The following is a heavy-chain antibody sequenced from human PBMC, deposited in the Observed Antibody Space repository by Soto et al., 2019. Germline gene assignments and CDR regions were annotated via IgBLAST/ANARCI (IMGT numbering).Heavy chain of an antibody. CDR3: ARHRSRYSSSPWRANFDY. V-gene: IGHV5-51*01. D-gene: IGHD6-6*01. Sequence: PGESLKISCKGSGYSFTSYWIGWVRQMPGKGLEWMGIIYPGDSDTRYSPSFQGQVTISADKSISTAYLQWSSLKASDTAMYYCARHRSRYSSSPWRANFDYWGQGTLVTVSS. J-gene: IGHJ4*02. CDR2: IYPGDSDT. CDR1: GYSFTSYW.